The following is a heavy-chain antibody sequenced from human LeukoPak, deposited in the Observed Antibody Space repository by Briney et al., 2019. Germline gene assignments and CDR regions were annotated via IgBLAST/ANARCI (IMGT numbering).Heavy chain of an antibody. CDR1: GYTFTSYY. CDR3: ARVEVAGKKGGSFDY. V-gene: IGHV1-46*01. J-gene: IGHJ4*02. D-gene: IGHD6-19*01. CDR2: INPSGGST. Sequence: ASVKVSCKASGYTFTSYYMHWVRQAPGQGLEWIGIINPSGGSTSHAQKFQGRVTMTRDTSTSTVYMELSSLRSEDTAVYYCARVEVAGKKGGSFDYWGQGTLVTVSS.